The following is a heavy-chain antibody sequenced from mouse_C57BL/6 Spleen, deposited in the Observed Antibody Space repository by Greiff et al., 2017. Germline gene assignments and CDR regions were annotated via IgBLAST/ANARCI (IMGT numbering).Heavy chain of an antibody. D-gene: IGHD1-1*01. J-gene: IGHJ4*01. CDR2: ISDGGSYT. CDR3: ARAGTTVVATYYAMDY. CDR1: GFTFSSYA. Sequence: EVKLVESGGGLVKPGGSLKLSCAASGFTFSSYAMSWVRQTPEKRLEWVATISDGGSYTYYPDNVKGRFTISRDNAKNNLYLQMSRLKSEDTAMYYYARAGTTVVATYYAMDYWGQGTSVTVSS. V-gene: IGHV5-4*03.